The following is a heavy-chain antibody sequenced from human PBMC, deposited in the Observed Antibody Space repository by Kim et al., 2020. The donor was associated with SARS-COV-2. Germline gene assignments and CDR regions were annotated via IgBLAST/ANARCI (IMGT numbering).Heavy chain of an antibody. CDR1: GFSFSNYA. J-gene: IGHJ4*01. D-gene: IGHD6-13*01. V-gene: IGHV3-30*04. CDR2: ISYDGTNK. Sequence: GGSLRLSCAVSGFSFSNYAMYWVRQAPGKGLEWVALISYDGTNKDYADSVKGRFTISRDNSKNTLYLQMNSLRVEDTAVYFCARKPTTSSWSYYFEYWG. CDR3: ARKPTTSSWSYYFEY.